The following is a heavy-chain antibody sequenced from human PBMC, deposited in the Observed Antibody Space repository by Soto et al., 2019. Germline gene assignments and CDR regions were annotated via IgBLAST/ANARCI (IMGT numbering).Heavy chain of an antibody. CDR1: GYTFTSYY. V-gene: IGHV1-46*01. CDR3: ARFYDSSGYPSPDAFDI. J-gene: IGHJ3*02. CDR2: INPSGGST. D-gene: IGHD3-22*01. Sequence: ASVKVSCKASGYTFTSYYMHWVRQAPGQGLEWMGIINPSGGSTSYAQKFQGRVTMTRDTSTSTVYMELSSLRSEDTAVYYCARFYDSSGYPSPDAFDIWGQGTMVTVSS.